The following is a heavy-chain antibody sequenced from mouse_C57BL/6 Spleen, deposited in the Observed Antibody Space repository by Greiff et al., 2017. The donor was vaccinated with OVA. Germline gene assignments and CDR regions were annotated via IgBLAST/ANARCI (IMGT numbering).Heavy chain of an antibody. CDR2: INPNSGTT. D-gene: IGHD1-1*01. CDR3: ARDDGSEEGFAC. CDR1: GYSFTDYN. J-gene: IGHJ3*01. V-gene: IGHV1-39*01. Sequence: EVQLQQSGPELVKPGASVKLSCKASGYSFTDYNMNWVKQSNGKSLAWIGRINPNSGTTSYNQKFKGKATLTVDQSSSTAYMQLNSLTSEDSAVYYCARDDGSEEGFACWGQGTLVTVSA.